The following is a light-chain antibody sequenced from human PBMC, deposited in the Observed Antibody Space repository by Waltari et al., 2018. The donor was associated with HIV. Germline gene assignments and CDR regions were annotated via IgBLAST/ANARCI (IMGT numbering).Light chain of an antibody. CDR2: KVS. CDR1: LSLVYSDGNTY. CDR3: MQGTHWPYT. V-gene: IGKV2-30*01. Sequence: DVVMTQSPLSLPVTLGQPASISCRSSLSLVYSDGNTYLSWFQQRPGQSPRRLVYKVSKRDSGVPDRSSGSGSGTGFTLKISRVEAEDVGVYYCMQGTHWPYTFGQGTKLEIK. J-gene: IGKJ2*01.